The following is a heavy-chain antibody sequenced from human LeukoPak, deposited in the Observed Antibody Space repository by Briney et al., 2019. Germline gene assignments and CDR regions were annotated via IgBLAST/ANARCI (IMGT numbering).Heavy chain of an antibody. CDR1: GFTFSSYS. V-gene: IGHV3-48*01. CDR3: ARGTVMEMDV. Sequence: GGSLRLSCAASGFTFSSYSMNWVRQAPGKGLEWVSYISSSSTIYYADSVKGRFTISRDNAKNSLYLQMNSLRAEDTAVYYCARGTVMEMDVWGKGTTVTVSS. CDR2: ISSSSTI. D-gene: IGHD2-8*01. J-gene: IGHJ6*04.